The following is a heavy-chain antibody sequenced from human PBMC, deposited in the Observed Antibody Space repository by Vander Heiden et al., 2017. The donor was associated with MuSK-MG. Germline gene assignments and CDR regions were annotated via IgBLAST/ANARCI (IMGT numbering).Heavy chain of an antibody. CDR1: GCTFSSYS. D-gene: IGHD1-26*01. Sequence: EVQLVESGGGLVKPGGSLRLSCAASGCTFSSYSMNWVRQAPGKGVEWGSSISSSSSYIYYADSVKGRFTISRDNAKNSLYLQMNSLRAEDTAVYYCARDMVGGVGYWGQGTLVTVSS. J-gene: IGHJ4*02. CDR3: ARDMVGGVGY. CDR2: ISSSSSYI. V-gene: IGHV3-21*01.